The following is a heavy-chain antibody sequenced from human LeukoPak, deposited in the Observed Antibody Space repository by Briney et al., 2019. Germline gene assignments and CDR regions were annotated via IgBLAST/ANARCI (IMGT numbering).Heavy chain of an antibody. V-gene: IGHV4-31*03. CDR2: IYYSGST. Sequence: SETLSLTCTVSGGSISSGGYYWSWIRQHPGKGLEWIGYIYYSGSTYYNPSLKSRVTISVDTSKNQFSLKLSSVTAADTAVYYRARGVPGQDYFDYWGQGTLVTVSS. CDR1: GGSISSGGYY. CDR3: ARGVPGQDYFDY. D-gene: IGHD3-3*01. J-gene: IGHJ4*02.